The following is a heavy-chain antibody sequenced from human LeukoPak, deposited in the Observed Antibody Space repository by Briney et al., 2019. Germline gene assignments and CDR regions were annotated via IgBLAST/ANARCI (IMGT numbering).Heavy chain of an antibody. CDR1: GFTFSGSA. CDR2: IRSKANSYAT. Sequence: PGGSLRLSCAASGFTFSGSAMHWVRQASGKGLEWVGRIRSKANSYATAYAASVKGRFTISRDDSKNTAYLQMNSLKTEDTAVYYCTRRGTQIDYWGQGTLVTVSS. D-gene: IGHD3-16*01. CDR3: TRRGTQIDY. V-gene: IGHV3-73*01. J-gene: IGHJ4*02.